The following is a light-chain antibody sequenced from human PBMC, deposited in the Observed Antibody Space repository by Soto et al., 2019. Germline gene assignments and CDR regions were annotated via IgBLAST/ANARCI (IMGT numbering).Light chain of an antibody. CDR3: CAYTARTTLSWV. Sequence: SALTQPTSVSGSPGQSITISCTGVSSDIGGYNHVSWYQQHPGNVPRLIIYDVDNRPLGISNRFSGSQSGNTASLSISGLQAEDEADYYCCAYTARTTLSWVFGGGTKVTV. J-gene: IGLJ3*02. CDR2: DVD. V-gene: IGLV2-14*03. CDR1: SSDIGGYNH.